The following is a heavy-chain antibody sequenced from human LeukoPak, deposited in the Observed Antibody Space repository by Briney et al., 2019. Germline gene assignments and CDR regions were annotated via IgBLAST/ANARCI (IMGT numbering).Heavy chain of an antibody. J-gene: IGHJ4*02. CDR2: IWYDGSNK. CDR1: GFTFSSYG. Sequence: GRSLRLSCAASGFTFSSYGMHWVRQAPGKGLERVAVIWYDGSNKYYADSVKGRFTISRDNSKNTLYLQMNSLRAEDTAVYYCARELGTRYYLDYWGQGTLVTVSS. D-gene: IGHD3-16*01. CDR3: ARELGTRYYLDY. V-gene: IGHV3-33*01.